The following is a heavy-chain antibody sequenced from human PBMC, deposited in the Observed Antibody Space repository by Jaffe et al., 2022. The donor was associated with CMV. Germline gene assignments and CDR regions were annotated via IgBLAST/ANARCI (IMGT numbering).Heavy chain of an antibody. J-gene: IGHJ6*02. D-gene: IGHD5-12*01. CDR2: ISGSGGST. Sequence: EVQLLESGGGLVQPGGSLRLSCAASGFTFSSYAMSWVRQAPGKGLEWVSAISGSGGSTYYADSVKGRFTISRDNSKNTLYLQMNSLRAEDTAVYYCAKPGDGYNWRDYYYYGMDVWGQGTTVTVSS. V-gene: IGHV3-23*01. CDR3: AKPGDGYNWRDYYYYGMDV. CDR1: GFTFSSYA.